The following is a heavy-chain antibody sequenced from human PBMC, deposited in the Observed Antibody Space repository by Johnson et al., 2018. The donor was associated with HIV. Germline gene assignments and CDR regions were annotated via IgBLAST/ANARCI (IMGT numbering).Heavy chain of an antibody. CDR3: ASENYDYVWESYRKGGAFDI. CDR1: GFTFSSYA. Sequence: QVHLVESGGGVVQPGGSLRLSCAASGFTFSSYAMHWVRQAPGKGLEWVAVISYDGSNKYYADSVKGRFTISRDNSKNTLSLQMNSPRVDDTAIYYCASENYDYVWESYRKGGAFDIWGQGTMVTVSP. V-gene: IGHV3-30*04. D-gene: IGHD3-16*02. J-gene: IGHJ3*02. CDR2: ISYDGSNK.